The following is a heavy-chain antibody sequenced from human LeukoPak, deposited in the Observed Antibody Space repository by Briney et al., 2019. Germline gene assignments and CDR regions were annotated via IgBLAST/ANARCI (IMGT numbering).Heavy chain of an antibody. CDR2: MNPNSGNT. D-gene: IGHD4-23*01. V-gene: IGHV1-8*01. J-gene: IGHJ5*02. CDR1: GYTFTSYD. Sequence: ASVKVSCKASGYTFTSYDINWVRQATGQGLEWMGWMNPNSGNTGYAQKFQGRVPMTRNTSISTAYMELSSLRSEDTAVYYCARGPEGGLELRFDPWGQGTLVTVSS. CDR3: ARGPEGGLELRFDP.